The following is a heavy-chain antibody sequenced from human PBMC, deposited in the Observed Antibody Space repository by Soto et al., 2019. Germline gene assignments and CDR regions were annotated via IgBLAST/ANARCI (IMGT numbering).Heavy chain of an antibody. D-gene: IGHD2-2*01. Sequence: SETLSLTCAVYGGSFSGYYWSWIRQPPGKGLEWIGEINHSGSTNYNPSLKSRVTISVDTSKNQFSLKLSSVTAADTAVYYCAKEVGYCSSTSCARKGGYMDVWGKGTTVTVSS. CDR3: AKEVGYCSSTSCARKGGYMDV. CDR2: INHSGST. J-gene: IGHJ6*03. V-gene: IGHV4-34*01. CDR1: GGSFSGYY.